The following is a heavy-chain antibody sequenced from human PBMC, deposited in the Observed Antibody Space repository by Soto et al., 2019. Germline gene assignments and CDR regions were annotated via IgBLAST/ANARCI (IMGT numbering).Heavy chain of an antibody. D-gene: IGHD2-2*01. Sequence: GESLKISCKGSGYSFTSYWIGWVRQMPGKGLEWMGIIYPGDSDTRYSPSFQGQVTISADKSISTAYLQWSSLKASDTAMYYCARHESTARGNYYYYMDVWGKGTTVTVSS. J-gene: IGHJ6*03. CDR1: GYSFTSYW. CDR3: ARHESTARGNYYYYMDV. CDR2: IYPGDSDT. V-gene: IGHV5-51*01.